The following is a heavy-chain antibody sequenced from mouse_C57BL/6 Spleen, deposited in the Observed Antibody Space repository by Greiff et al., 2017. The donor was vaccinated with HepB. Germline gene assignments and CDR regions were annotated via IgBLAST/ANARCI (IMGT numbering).Heavy chain of an antibody. Sequence: EVKLQESVAELVRPGASVKLSCTASGFNIKNTYMHWVKQRPEQGLEWIGRIDPANGNTKYAPKFQGKATITADTSSNTAYLQLSSLTSEDTAIYSCASYYYGSSWDYYAMDYWGQGTSVTVSS. CDR2: IDPANGNT. D-gene: IGHD1-1*01. CDR1: GFNIKNTY. J-gene: IGHJ4*01. CDR3: ASYYYGSSWDYYAMDY. V-gene: IGHV14-3*01.